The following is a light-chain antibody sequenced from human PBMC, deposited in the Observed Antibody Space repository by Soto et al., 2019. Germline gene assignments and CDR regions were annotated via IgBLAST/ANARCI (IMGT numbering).Light chain of an antibody. J-gene: IGKJ5*01. CDR3: QQLNSYPS. V-gene: IGKV1-9*01. CDR1: LTIGDS. CDR2: GAS. Sequence: DIQMTRSPWSVSASVGDRVTITCRASLTIGDSLSWFQQKAGKPPTLLIYGASALQSGVPARFSGSGSGTDFTLTISSLQPEDFATYYCQQLNSYPSFGQGTRLENK.